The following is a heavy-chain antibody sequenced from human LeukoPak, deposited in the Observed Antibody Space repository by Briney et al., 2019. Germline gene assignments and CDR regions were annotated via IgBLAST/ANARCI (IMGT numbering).Heavy chain of an antibody. J-gene: IGHJ5*02. Sequence: ASVKVSCKASGYTFTSYAMNWVRQAPGQGLEWRGWINTNTGNPTYAQGFTGRFVFSLDTSFSTAYLQISSLTAEDTAVYYCARVRDLYGDPDPGWFDPWGQGTLVTVSS. CDR2: INTNTGNP. CDR3: ARVRDLYGDPDPGWFDP. D-gene: IGHD4-17*01. V-gene: IGHV7-4-1*02. CDR1: GYTFTSYA.